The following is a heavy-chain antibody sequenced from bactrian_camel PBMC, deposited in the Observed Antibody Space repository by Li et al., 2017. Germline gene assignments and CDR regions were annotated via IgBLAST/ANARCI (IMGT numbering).Heavy chain of an antibody. V-gene: IGHV3S53*01. D-gene: IGHD6*01. CDR2: ITVGGFT. Sequence: HVQLVESGGGSVQAGGSLRLSCAVSGATWSVACMGWFRQAPGKEREGVARITVGGFTYYRDSVKGRFAISRENAKSLLYLQIDNLKIEDTAVYYCAVGRRHNWYVNPATRRGTQVTVS. J-gene: IGHJ4*01. CDR1: GATWSVAC.